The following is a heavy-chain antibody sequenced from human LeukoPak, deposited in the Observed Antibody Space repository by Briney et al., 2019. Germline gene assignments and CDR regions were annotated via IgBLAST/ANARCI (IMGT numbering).Heavy chain of an antibody. D-gene: IGHD6-19*01. Sequence: ASVKVSCKASGYTFTSYGISWVRQAPGQGLEWMGWISAYNGNTNYAQKLQGRVTMTTDTSTSTAYVELRSLRSDDTAVYYCARDLLYSSGWYAYWGQGTLVTVSS. V-gene: IGHV1-18*01. J-gene: IGHJ4*02. CDR1: GYTFTSYG. CDR3: ARDLLYSSGWYAY. CDR2: ISAYNGNT.